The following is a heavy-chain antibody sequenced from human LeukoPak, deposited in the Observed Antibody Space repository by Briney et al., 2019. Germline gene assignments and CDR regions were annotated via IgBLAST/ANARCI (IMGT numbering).Heavy chain of an antibody. D-gene: IGHD2-21*02. CDR2: ISGRGGNT. J-gene: IGHJ4*02. CDR3: VIAQTAGGCDCCSNFDY. V-gene: IGHV3-23*01. Sequence: GGSLRLSYAASGFIFNDYAMCWVRHAPGKGLEWVSAISGRGGNTYYADSVKGRFTISRDNSKNTLSLQMNALSAEATAEYYCVIAQTAGGCDCCSNFDYWGRGTLVTVSS. CDR1: GFIFNDYA.